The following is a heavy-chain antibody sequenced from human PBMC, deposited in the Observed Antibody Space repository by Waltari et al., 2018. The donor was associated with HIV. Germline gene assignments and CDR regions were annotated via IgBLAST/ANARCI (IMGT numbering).Heavy chain of an antibody. CDR2: IIPILGIA. V-gene: IGHV1-69*02. CDR1: GGTFSSYT. J-gene: IGHJ6*02. D-gene: IGHD1-26*01. Sequence: QVQLVQSGAEVKKPGSSVKVSCKASGGTFSSYTISWVRQAPGQGLEWMGRIIPILGIANYAQKFQGRVTITADKSTSTAYMELSSLRSEDTAVYYCARGLVGPNGRYYYGMDVWGQGTTVTVSS. CDR3: ARGLVGPNGRYYYGMDV.